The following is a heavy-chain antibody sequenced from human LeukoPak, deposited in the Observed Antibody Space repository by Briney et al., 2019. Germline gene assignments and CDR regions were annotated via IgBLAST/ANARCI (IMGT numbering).Heavy chain of an antibody. V-gene: IGHV3-49*04. Sequence: GGSLRLSCSGLGFTFGEFAMSWVRQAPGKRLEWVGFIRAKVFGETTEYGASVKGRFSISRDDSKSIAYLQMDSLKAEDTAVYYCARVVSHDFWSTFYPRWFDPWGQGTLVTVSS. J-gene: IGHJ5*02. CDR3: ARVVSHDFWSTFYPRWFDP. CDR2: IRAKVFGETT. CDR1: GFTFGEFA. D-gene: IGHD3-3*01.